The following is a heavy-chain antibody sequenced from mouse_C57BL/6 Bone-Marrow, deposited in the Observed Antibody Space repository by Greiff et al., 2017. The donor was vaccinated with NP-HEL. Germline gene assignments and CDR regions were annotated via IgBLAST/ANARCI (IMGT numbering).Heavy chain of an antibody. CDR3: LLWLREDYWYFDV. CDR1: GYTFTDYE. V-gene: IGHV1-15*01. CDR2: LDPETGGT. D-gene: IGHD2-2*01. Sequence: QVQLQQSGAELVRPGASVTLSCKASGYTFTDYEMHWVKQTPVHGLEWIGALDPETGGTAYNQKFKGKAIMTADKSSSTAYMELRSLTAEDSAFYYCLLWLREDYWYFDVWGTGTTVTVSS. J-gene: IGHJ1*03.